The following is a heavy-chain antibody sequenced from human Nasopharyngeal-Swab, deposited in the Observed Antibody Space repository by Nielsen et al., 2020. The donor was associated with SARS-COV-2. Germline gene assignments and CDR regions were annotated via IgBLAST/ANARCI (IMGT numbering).Heavy chain of an antibody. Sequence: SETLSLTCTVSGDSITSYYWSWIRQPPGKGLEWIGYIYYSGATKYNPSLKSRVTLSVDTSKNQFSLKVNSVTAADTAVYYCAMTGFWTGYFDYWGQGILATVSS. CDR2: IYYSGAT. CDR3: AMTGFWTGYFDY. J-gene: IGHJ4*02. D-gene: IGHD3/OR15-3a*01. CDR1: GDSITSYY. V-gene: IGHV4-59*08.